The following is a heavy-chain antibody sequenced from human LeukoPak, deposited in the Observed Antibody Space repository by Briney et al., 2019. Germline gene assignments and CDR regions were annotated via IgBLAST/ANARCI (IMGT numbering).Heavy chain of an antibody. J-gene: IGHJ4*02. Sequence: GGSLRLSCAASGFTFSSYSMNWVRQAPGKGLEWVSSISSSSSYLYYADSVKGRFTISRDNAKNSLYLQMNSLRAEDTAVYYCAKNGYSSGWRPDYWGQGTLVTVSS. CDR1: GFTFSSYS. CDR2: ISSSSSYL. CDR3: AKNGYSSGWRPDY. D-gene: IGHD6-19*01. V-gene: IGHV3-21*01.